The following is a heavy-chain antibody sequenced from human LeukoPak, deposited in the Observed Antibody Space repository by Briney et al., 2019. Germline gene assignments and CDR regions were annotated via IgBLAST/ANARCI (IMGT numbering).Heavy chain of an antibody. J-gene: IGHJ4*02. CDR3: TRVRSGNDFDY. CDR1: GFTFGDYA. D-gene: IGHD3-10*01. V-gene: IGHV3-49*04. CDR2: IRSKAYGGTT. Sequence: QPGRSLRLSCTTSGFTFGDYAMSWVRQAPGKGLEWVGFIRSKAYGGTTQYAASVKGRFTISRDDSKSIAYLQMSGLKTEDTAVYYCTRVRSGNDFDYWGQGTLVTVSS.